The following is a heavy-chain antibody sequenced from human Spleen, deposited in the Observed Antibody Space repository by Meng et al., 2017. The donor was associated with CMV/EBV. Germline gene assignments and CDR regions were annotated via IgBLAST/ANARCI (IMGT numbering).Heavy chain of an antibody. CDR3: ARDLVRYGMDV. V-gene: IGHV3-23*01. D-gene: IGHD3-16*01. J-gene: IGHJ6*02. Sequence: GESLKISCAASGFTFSSYAMSWVRQAPGKGLEWVSAISGSGGSTYYADSVKGRFTISRDNSKNTLYLQMNSLRAEDTAVYYCARDLVRYGMDVWGQGTTVTVSS. CDR1: GFTFSSYA. CDR2: ISGSGGST.